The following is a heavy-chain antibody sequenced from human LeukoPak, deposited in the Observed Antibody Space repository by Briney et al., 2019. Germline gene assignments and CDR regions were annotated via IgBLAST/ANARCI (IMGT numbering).Heavy chain of an antibody. CDR3: ATGIAVAANWYFDL. V-gene: IGHV4-31*03. CDR1: GGSISSGGYY. J-gene: IGHJ2*01. Sequence: SETLSLTCTVSGGSISSGGYYWSWIRQHPGKGLEWIGYIYYSGSTYYNPSLKSRVTISVDTSKNQFSLKLSSVTAADTAVYYCATGIAVAANWYFDLWGRGTLVTVSS. D-gene: IGHD6-19*01. CDR2: IYYSGST.